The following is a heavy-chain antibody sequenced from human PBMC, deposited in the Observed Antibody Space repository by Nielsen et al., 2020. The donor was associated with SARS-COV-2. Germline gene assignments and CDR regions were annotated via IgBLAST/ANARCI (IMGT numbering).Heavy chain of an antibody. Sequence: GGSLRLSCAASGLRFSTDWMSWVRQAPGKGLEWVSVIYSGGSSTYYADSVKGRFTISRDNSKNTLYLQMNSLRAEDTAVYYCAKTMTVDAFDIWGQGTMVTVSS. J-gene: IGHJ3*02. CDR2: IYSGGSST. CDR1: GLRFSTDW. CDR3: AKTMTVDAFDI. V-gene: IGHV3-23*03. D-gene: IGHD3-3*01.